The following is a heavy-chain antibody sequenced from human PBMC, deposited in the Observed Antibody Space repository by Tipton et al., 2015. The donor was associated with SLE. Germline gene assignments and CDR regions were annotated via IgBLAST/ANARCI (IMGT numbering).Heavy chain of an antibody. CDR2: ISYSGRS. Sequence: TLSLTCTVSGVSISDHSWGWIRQPPGKGLEWIGYISYSGRSNYNPSLKSKVTISLDTSKNQVSLKVSSLTAADTAVYYCARRFRDSYYFDYWGQGTLVTVSS. CDR1: GVSISDHS. V-gene: IGHV4-59*08. J-gene: IGHJ4*02. CDR3: ARRFRDSYYFDY.